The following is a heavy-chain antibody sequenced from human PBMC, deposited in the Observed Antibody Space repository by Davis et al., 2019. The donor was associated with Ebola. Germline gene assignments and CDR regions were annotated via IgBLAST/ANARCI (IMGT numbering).Heavy chain of an antibody. V-gene: IGHV3-30-3*01. CDR2: ISYDGSNK. Sequence: GGSLRLSCAASGFTFSSYAMHWVRQAPGKGLEWVAVISYDGSNKYYADSVKGRFTISRDNSKNTLYLQMNSLRAEDTAVYYCARVREWIAAPFDYWGQGTLVTVSS. D-gene: IGHD6-13*01. CDR3: ARVREWIAAPFDY. J-gene: IGHJ4*02. CDR1: GFTFSSYA.